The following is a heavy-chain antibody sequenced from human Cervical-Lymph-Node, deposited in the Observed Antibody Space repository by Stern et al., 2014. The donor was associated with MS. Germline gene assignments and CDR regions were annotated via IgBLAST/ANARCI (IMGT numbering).Heavy chain of an antibody. CDR3: VRDLVAVRGVVDL. CDR1: GYTLTGFY. CDR2: SMPVNGDI. D-gene: IGHD3-10*01. Sequence: VQLVESGAEVKKPGASVKGSCKASGYTLTGFYIHWVRQAPGQGLEWMGFSMPVNGDIKYAQMFQGMVTMTKDTSIITAFLDLRRLRSDDTAMYFCVRDLVAVRGVVDLWGQGTLVTVSP. V-gene: IGHV1-2*02. J-gene: IGHJ5*02.